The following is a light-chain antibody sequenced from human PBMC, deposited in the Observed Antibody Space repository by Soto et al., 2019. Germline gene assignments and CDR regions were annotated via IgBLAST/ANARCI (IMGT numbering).Light chain of an antibody. J-gene: IGLJ1*01. Sequence: QSVLTQPPSASGSPGQSVTISCTGTKNDIGVYDFVSWYQHHPGKAPRLIIYEVVQRPSGVPDRFSGSKSGNTASLTVSGLQAADEADYYCSSYTSSITPYVFGTGTKLTVL. CDR3: SSYTSSITPYV. CDR2: EVV. CDR1: KNDIGVYDF. V-gene: IGLV2-8*01.